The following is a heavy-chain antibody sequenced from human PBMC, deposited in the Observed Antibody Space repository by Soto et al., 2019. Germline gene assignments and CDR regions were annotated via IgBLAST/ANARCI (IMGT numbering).Heavy chain of an antibody. CDR2: ISGSGGST. D-gene: IGHD2-2*01. J-gene: IGHJ4*02. V-gene: IGHV3-23*01. Sequence: GGSLRLSCAASGFTFSSYAMSWVRQAPGKGLEWVSAISGSGGSTYYADSVKGRFTISRDNSKNTLYLQMNSLRAEDTAVYYCAKDLLRSGYCSSTSCASHEGYWGQGTLVTVSS. CDR3: AKDLLRSGYCSSTSCASHEGY. CDR1: GFTFSSYA.